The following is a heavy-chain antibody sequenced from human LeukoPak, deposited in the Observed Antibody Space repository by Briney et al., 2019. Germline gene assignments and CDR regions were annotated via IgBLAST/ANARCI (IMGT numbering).Heavy chain of an antibody. J-gene: IGHJ4*02. CDR2: ISSSGSTI. Sequence: GGSLRLSCAASGFTFSSYEMNWVRQAPGKGLEWVSYISSSGSTIYYADSVKGRFTISRDNAKNSLYLQINSLRAEDTAIYFCARDGGEWELDHWGQGTLVTVSS. CDR3: ARDGGEWELDH. D-gene: IGHD1-26*01. V-gene: IGHV3-48*03. CDR1: GFTFSSYE.